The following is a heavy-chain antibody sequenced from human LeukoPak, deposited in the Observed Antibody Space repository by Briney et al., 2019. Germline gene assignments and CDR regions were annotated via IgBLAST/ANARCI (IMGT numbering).Heavy chain of an antibody. D-gene: IGHD6-19*01. CDR3: ARGAVAGSPWFDP. V-gene: IGHV3-21*01. CDR2: ISSSSYI. CDR1: GFTFSSYS. J-gene: IGHJ5*02. Sequence: GGSLRLSCAASGFTFSSYSMNWVRQAPGKGLEWVSSISSSSYIYYADSVKGRFTISRDNAKNSLYLQMNSLRAEDTAVYYCARGAVAGSPWFDPWGQGTLVTVSS.